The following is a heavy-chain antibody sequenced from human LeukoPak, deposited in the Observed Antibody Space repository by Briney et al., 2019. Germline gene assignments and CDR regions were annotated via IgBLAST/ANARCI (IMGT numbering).Heavy chain of an antibody. Sequence: SEILSLTCTVSGGSISSYYWSWIRQPPGKVLEWIGYFYYSGIANYNPSLNSRVTISVDTSKNHFSLKLSSVTAADTAVYYCARGKWIQSPFDYWGQGTLVTVSS. CDR2: FYYSGIA. D-gene: IGHD5-18*01. CDR3: ARGKWIQSPFDY. J-gene: IGHJ4*02. V-gene: IGHV4-59*01. CDR1: GGSISSYY.